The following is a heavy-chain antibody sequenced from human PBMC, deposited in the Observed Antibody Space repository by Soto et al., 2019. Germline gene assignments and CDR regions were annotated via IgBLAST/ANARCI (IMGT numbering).Heavy chain of an antibody. Sequence: SETLSLTCTVSGGSISSGGHYWSWIRHHPEKGLEWIGYIYSSGTTYYNPSLESRVTMSIDTSKNQFSLRLNSVTAADTALFYCARDRDGYNRMDYWGQGTLVT. V-gene: IGHV4-31*03. CDR1: GGSISSGGHY. CDR3: ARDRDGYNRMDY. CDR2: IYSSGTT. J-gene: IGHJ4*02. D-gene: IGHD5-12*01.